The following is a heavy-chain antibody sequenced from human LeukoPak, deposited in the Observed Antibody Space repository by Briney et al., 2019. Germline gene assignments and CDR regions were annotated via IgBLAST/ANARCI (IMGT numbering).Heavy chain of an antibody. J-gene: IGHJ4*02. Sequence: TGGSLRLSCAASGFTFSSYAMSWVRQAPGKGLEWVSAISGSGGSTYYADSVKGRFTISRDNSKNTLYLQMNSLRAEDTAVYYCAKDSLLWFGETDYWGQGTLVTVSS. CDR1: GFTFSSYA. V-gene: IGHV3-23*01. CDR3: AKDSLLWFGETDY. CDR2: ISGSGGST. D-gene: IGHD3-10*01.